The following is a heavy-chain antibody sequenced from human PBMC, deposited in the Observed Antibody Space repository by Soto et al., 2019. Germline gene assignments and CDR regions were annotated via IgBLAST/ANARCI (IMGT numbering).Heavy chain of an antibody. Sequence: EVQLVESGGGLVQPGGSLRLSCAVSEFTFMTWVRQAPGKGLEWVANLNQDGGEKHYLESVRGRFTISRDNAKKSLYLEMNSLRAEDTAVYYCAGGSGWTSDTWGQGTLVTVSS. D-gene: IGHD6-19*01. V-gene: IGHV3-7*05. CDR3: AGGSGWTSDT. CDR1: EFTF. CDR2: LNQDGGEK. J-gene: IGHJ5*02.